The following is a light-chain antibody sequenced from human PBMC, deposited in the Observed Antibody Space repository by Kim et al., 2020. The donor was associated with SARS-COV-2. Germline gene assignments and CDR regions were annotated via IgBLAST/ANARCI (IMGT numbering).Light chain of an antibody. CDR2: GRN. CDR3: QSRDSGGDVL. Sequence: SSELTQDPAVSVALGQTVRITCQGDSLRSYYATWYQQRPRQAPVLVIYGRNNRPSGIPDRFSGSSSGNTASLTISGDQAEDEADFYCQSRDSGGDVLFGGGTQLTVL. CDR1: SLRSYY. J-gene: IGLJ2*01. V-gene: IGLV3-19*01.